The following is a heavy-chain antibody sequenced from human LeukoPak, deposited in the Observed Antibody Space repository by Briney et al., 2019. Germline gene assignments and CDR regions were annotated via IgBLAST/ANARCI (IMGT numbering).Heavy chain of an antibody. CDR3: ARAPNSGYSYRPGMYYYYGMDV. D-gene: IGHD5-18*01. Sequence: PSETLSLTCAVYGGSFSGYYWSWIRQPPGKGLEWIAEINHSGSTNYNPSLKSRVTISVDTSKNQFSLKLSSVTAADTAVYYCARAPNSGYSYRPGMYYYYGMDVWGKGTTVTVSS. CDR2: INHSGST. CDR1: GGSFSGYY. V-gene: IGHV4-34*01. J-gene: IGHJ6*04.